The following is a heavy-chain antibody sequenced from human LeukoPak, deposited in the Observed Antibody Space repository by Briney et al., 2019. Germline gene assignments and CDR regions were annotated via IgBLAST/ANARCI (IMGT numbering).Heavy chain of an antibody. CDR2: ISSSSSTI. CDR1: GFTFSSYS. J-gene: IGHJ6*02. V-gene: IGHV3-48*02. D-gene: IGHD2-21*02. CDR3: ARAPNGGDWYAFYYGMDV. Sequence: GGSLRLSCAASGFTFSSYSMNWVRQAPGKGLEWVSYISSSSSTIYYADSVKGRLTISRDNAKNSLYLQMNSLRDEDTAVYYCARAPNGGDWYAFYYGMDVWGQGTTVTVSS.